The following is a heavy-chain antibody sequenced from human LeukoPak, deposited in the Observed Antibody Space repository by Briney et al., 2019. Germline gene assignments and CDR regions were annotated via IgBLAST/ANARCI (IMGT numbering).Heavy chain of an antibody. CDR2: IYPGDSDT. V-gene: IGHV5-51*01. CDR3: AWRSIYDSSGYYPMSYYMDV. Sequence: KVSCKASGYTFTSYWIGWVRQMPGKGLEWMGIIYPGDSDTRYSPSFQGQVTISADKSISTAYLQWSSLKASDTAMYYCAWRSIYDSSGYYPMSYYMDVWGKGTTVTVSS. D-gene: IGHD3-22*01. J-gene: IGHJ6*03. CDR1: GYTFTSYW.